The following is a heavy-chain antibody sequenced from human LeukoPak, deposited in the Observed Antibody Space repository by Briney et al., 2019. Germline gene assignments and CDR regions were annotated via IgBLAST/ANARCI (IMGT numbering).Heavy chain of an antibody. CDR2: IRSNASSYAT. CDR3: TGRLSYYYDSSGYFFDY. V-gene: IGHV3-73*01. D-gene: IGHD3-22*01. Sequence: GGSLRLSCAASGFTFSGSAMHWVRQASGKGLEWFGRIRSNASSYATAYAGSVKGRFTIPGDDSRNTAYRQMNSLKTEDTAVYYCTGRLSYYYDSSGYFFDYWGQGTLVTVSS. J-gene: IGHJ4*02. CDR1: GFTFSGSA.